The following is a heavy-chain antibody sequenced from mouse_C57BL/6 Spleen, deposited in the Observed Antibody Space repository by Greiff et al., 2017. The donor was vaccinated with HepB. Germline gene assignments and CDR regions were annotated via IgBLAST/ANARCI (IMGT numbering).Heavy chain of an antibody. CDR3: ARSITTVRDY. V-gene: IGHV1-52*01. J-gene: IGHJ2*01. Sequence: VQLQQPGAELVRPGSSVKLSCKASGYTFTSYWMHWVKQRPIQGLEWIGNIDPSDSETHYNQKFKDKATLTVDKSSSTAYMQLSSLTSEDSAVYYCARSITTVRDYWGQGTTLTVSS. CDR1: GYTFTSYW. D-gene: IGHD1-1*01. CDR2: IDPSDSET.